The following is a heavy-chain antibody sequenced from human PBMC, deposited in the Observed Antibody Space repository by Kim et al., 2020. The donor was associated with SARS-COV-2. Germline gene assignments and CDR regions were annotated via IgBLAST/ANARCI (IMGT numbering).Heavy chain of an antibody. J-gene: IGHJ4*02. Sequence: KKSQNFQGRVTITRDTSASTVSMELSSLRSEDTALYFCARGRGSNWSNLDYWGQGTLVTVSS. V-gene: IGHV1-3*01. CDR3: ARGRGSNWSNLDY. D-gene: IGHD6-13*01.